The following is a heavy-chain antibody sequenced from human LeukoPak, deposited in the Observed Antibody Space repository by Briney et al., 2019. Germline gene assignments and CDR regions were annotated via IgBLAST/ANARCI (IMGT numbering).Heavy chain of an antibody. J-gene: IGHJ4*02. Sequence: PGESLKISCKGSGYSFTSYWVAWVRQMPGKGLEWMGIIYPADSETRYSPSFQGQVTISVDKSITTAYLQWSSLKAPDTAMYYCGRKISGSYYGLDYWGQGTLVSVSS. CDR2: IYPADSET. D-gene: IGHD1-26*01. CDR1: GYSFTSYW. CDR3: GRKISGSYYGLDY. V-gene: IGHV5-51*01.